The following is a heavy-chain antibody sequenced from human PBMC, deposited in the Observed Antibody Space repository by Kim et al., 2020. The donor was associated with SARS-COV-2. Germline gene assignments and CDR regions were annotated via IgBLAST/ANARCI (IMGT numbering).Heavy chain of an antibody. CDR2: INSDGSST. V-gene: IGHV3-74*01. CDR3: ARVLTCSGDSYSGYYYYGMDV. J-gene: IGHJ6*02. CDR1: GFTFSNYR. D-gene: IGHD2-21*02. Sequence: GGSLRLSCAASGFTFSNYRMHWVRQAPGKGLVWVSRINSDGSSTRYADSVKGRFTISRDNAKNTLYLQMNSLRAEDTAVYYCARVLTCSGDSYSGYYYYGMDVWGQGTTVTVSS.